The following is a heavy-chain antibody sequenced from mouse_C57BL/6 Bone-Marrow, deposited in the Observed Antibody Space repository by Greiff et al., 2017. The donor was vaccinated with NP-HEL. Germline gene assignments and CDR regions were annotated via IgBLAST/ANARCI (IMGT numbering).Heavy chain of an antibody. CDR2: IDPENGDT. CDR1: GFNIKDDY. V-gene: IGHV14-4*01. J-gene: IGHJ2*01. CDR3: TTYGSSRYCFDY. Sequence: EVQLQQSGAELVRPGASVKLSCTASGFNIKDDYMHWVKQRPEQGLEWIGWIDPENGDTEYASKFQGKATITADTSSNTAYLQLSSLTSEDTAVYYCTTYGSSRYCFDYWGQGTTLTVSS. D-gene: IGHD1-1*01.